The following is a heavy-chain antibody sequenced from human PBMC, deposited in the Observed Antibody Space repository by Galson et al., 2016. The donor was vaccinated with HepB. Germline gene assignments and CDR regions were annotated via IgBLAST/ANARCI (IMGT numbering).Heavy chain of an antibody. J-gene: IGHJ4*01. D-gene: IGHD3-10*01. CDR3: ARSGETRSWYPKEFDH. Sequence: SLRLSCAVSEIGSHYINWTRQAPGKGLEWLSVIYTGGTTDYAAAVKGRFTISRDNSGNTVHLQMYRLRAEDTAVYYCARSGETRSWYPKEFDHWGHGTLVTVSS. CDR1: EIGSHY. V-gene: IGHV3-66*01. CDR2: IYTGGTT.